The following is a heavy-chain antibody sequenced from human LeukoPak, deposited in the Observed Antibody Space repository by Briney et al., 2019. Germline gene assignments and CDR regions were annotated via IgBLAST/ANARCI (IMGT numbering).Heavy chain of an antibody. CDR3: ARGGLDDEGDVPDAFDI. J-gene: IGHJ3*02. CDR1: GFTFSSYS. CDR2: ISSRSNYI. D-gene: IGHD4-17*01. Sequence: GGSLRLSCAASGFTFSSYSMIWVRQAPGKGLEWVSSISSRSNYIYYADSVKGRFTISRDNAKNSLYLQMNSLRAEDTAVYYCARGGLDDEGDVPDAFDIWGQGTMVTVSS. V-gene: IGHV3-21*06.